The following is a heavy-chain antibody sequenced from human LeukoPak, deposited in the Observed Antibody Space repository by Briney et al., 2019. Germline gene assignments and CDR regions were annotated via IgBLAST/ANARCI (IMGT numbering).Heavy chain of an antibody. CDR3: ARGLRGYWFDP. CDR1: GYTFTSYD. CDR2: MNPNSGNT. Sequence: ASVKVSCKASGYTFTSYDINWVRQATGQGLEWMGLMNPNSGNTGYAQKFQGRVIMTTDTSISTAYMELSGLRSEDTAVYYCARGLRGYWFDPWAREPWSPSPQ. J-gene: IGHJ5*02. V-gene: IGHV1-8*01. D-gene: IGHD3-16*01.